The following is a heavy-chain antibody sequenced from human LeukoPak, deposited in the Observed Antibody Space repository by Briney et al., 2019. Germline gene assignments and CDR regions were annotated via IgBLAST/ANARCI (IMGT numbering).Heavy chain of an antibody. Sequence: GRSLRLSCAASGFIFSTYAMHWVRQAPGKGLEWVAVISYDGSNKYYADSVKGRFTISRDNSKNTLYLQMNSLRAEDTAVYYCARARFLEWLLDYWGQGTLVTVSS. CDR2: ISYDGSNK. J-gene: IGHJ4*02. V-gene: IGHV3-30*04. CDR1: GFIFSTYA. CDR3: ARARFLEWLLDY. D-gene: IGHD3-3*01.